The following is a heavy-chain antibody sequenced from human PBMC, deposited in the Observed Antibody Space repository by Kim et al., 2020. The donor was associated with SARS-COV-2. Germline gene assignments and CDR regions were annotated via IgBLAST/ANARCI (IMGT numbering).Heavy chain of an antibody. Sequence: GGSLRLSCAASGFTFSSYEMNWVSQAPGKGLEWVSYISSSGSTIYYADSVKGRFTISRDNAKNSLYLQMNSLRAEDTAVYYCARAKFDWLLYSYGMDVWGQGTTVTVSS. J-gene: IGHJ6*02. CDR3: ARAKFDWLLYSYGMDV. V-gene: IGHV3-48*03. CDR2: ISSSGSTI. CDR1: GFTFSSYE. D-gene: IGHD3-9*01.